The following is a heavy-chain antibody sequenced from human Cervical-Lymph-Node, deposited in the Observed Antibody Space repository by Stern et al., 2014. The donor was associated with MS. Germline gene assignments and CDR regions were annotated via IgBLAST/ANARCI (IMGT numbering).Heavy chain of an antibody. CDR1: GFTVSRDY. CDR2: ITNVGST. V-gene: IGHV3-53*01. J-gene: IGHJ4*02. Sequence: EVQLVESGGGVIPPGGSLRLSCTASGFTVSRDYMTWVRQAPGKVLEWVSLITNVGSTFYTDSVKGRFTISRDDSKNTVYLHMTSLRAEDTAMYYCARDTSSPERSDWWGQGTLVTVSS. D-gene: IGHD1-1*01. CDR3: ARDTSSPERSDW.